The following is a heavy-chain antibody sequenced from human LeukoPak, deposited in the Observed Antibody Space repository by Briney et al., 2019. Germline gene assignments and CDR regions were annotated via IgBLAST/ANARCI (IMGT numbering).Heavy chain of an antibody. CDR3: AKSGGNYLLYYFDF. V-gene: IGHV3-21*04. D-gene: IGHD1-7*01. CDR1: GFIFRSYT. Sequence: PGGSLRLSCAASGFIFRSYTMSWVRQAPGKGLEWVSSISSTSSYIYYADSVKGRFTISRDNSKNTLYLQMNSLGAEDTAVYYCAKSGGNYLLYYFDFWGQGTLVTVSS. J-gene: IGHJ4*02. CDR2: ISSTSSYI.